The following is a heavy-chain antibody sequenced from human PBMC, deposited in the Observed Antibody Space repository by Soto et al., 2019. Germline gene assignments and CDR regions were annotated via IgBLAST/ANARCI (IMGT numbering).Heavy chain of an antibody. CDR1: GFTFSSYA. D-gene: IGHD5-18*01. CDR3: ARDQRGYSYGYSDY. V-gene: IGHV3-30-3*01. CDR2: IPYDGSNK. Sequence: GGSLRLSCAASGFTFSSYAMHWVRQAPGKGLEWVAVIPYDGSNKYYADSVKGRFTISRDNSKNTLYLQMSSLRAEDTAVYYCARDQRGYSYGYSDYWGQGTLVTVSS. J-gene: IGHJ4*02.